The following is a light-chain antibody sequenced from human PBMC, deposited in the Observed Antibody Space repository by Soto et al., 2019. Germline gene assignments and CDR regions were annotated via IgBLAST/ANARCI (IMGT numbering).Light chain of an antibody. CDR2: GAS. V-gene: IGKV3-15*01. J-gene: IGKJ5*01. CDR1: QSVSSN. CDR3: QQYSNWPPIT. Sequence: EIVLTQSPGTLSLSPGERATLSCRASQSVSSNLAWYQQKPGQAPRLLIYGASTRATGIPARFSGSGSGTEFTLTISSLQSEDFAVYYCQQYSNWPPITFGQGTRLEIK.